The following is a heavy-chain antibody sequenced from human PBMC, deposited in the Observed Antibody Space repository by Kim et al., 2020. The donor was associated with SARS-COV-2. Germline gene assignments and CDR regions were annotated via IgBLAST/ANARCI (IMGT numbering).Heavy chain of an antibody. V-gene: IGHV3-30*18. J-gene: IGHJ6*03. CDR1: GFTFSSYG. D-gene: IGHD2-2*01. CDR3: AKSKGTSHGYYYYMDV. Sequence: GGSLRLSCAASGFTFSSYGMHWVRQAPGKGLEWVAAISYDGSNKYYADSVKGRFTISRDNSKNTLYLQMNSLRAEDTAVYYCAKSKGTSHGYYYYMDVWGKGTTVTVSS. CDR2: ISYDGSNK.